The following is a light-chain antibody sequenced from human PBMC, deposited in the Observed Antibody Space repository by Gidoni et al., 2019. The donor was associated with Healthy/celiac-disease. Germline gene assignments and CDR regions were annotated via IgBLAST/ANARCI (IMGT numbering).Light chain of an antibody. J-gene: IGLJ3*02. CDR2: SNN. CDR3: AEWDDSLHGGM. Sequence: QAVLTQPPSASETPGQTVTISCSGSSSNIGSNTVNWYQQLPGTAPKLLTYSNNQRPSGVPDRFSGSKPGTSASLAISGLQSEAEVAYYCAEWDDSLHGGMFGGGTKLPAL. CDR1: SSNIGSNT. V-gene: IGLV1-44*01.